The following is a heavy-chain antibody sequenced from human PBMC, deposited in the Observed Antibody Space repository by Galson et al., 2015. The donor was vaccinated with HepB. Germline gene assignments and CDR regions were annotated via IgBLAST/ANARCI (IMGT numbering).Heavy chain of an antibody. D-gene: IGHD3-22*01. CDR3: TRGYYYDSSGYYYVGYFQH. CDR1: GFSFTRYA. CDR2: IRSKAYGGTT. Sequence: SLRLSCAASGFSFTRYAMTWFRQAPGKGLEWVGFIRSKAYGGTTEYAASVKGRFTISRDDSKSIAYLQMNSLKTEDTAVYYCTRGYYYDSSGYYYVGYFQHWGQGTLVTVSS. V-gene: IGHV3-49*03. J-gene: IGHJ1*01.